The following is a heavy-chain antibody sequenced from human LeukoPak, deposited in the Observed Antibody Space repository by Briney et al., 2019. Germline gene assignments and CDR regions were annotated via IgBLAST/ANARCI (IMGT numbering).Heavy chain of an antibody. Sequence: SETLSLTCAVYGGSFSGYYWSWIRQPPGKGLEWIGEINHSGSTNYNPSLKSRVTISVDTSKNQFSLKLSSVTAADTAVCYCARGSSGGSCYSRVHAGWFDPWGQGTLVTVSS. CDR1: GGSFSGYY. D-gene: IGHD2-15*01. V-gene: IGHV4-34*01. J-gene: IGHJ5*02. CDR2: INHSGST. CDR3: ARGSSGGSCYSRVHAGWFDP.